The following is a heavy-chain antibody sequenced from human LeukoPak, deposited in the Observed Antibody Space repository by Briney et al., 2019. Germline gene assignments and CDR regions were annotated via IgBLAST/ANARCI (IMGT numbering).Heavy chain of an antibody. D-gene: IGHD6-13*01. CDR1: GYTFTSYY. J-gene: IGHJ4*02. V-gene: IGHV1-46*01. CDR3: ARDLVIAAAGTSSDDY. CDR2: INPSGGST. Sequence: ASVKVSCKASGYTFTSYYMHWVRQAPGQGPEWMGIINPSGGSTSYAQKFQGRVTMTRDTSTSTVYMELSSLRSEDTAVYYCARDLVIAAAGTSSDDYWGQGTPVTVSS.